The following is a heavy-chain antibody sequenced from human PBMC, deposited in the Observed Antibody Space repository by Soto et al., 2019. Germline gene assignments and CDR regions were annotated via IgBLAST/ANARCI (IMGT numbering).Heavy chain of an antibody. CDR3: TRHEALAVAGTEAFDI. J-gene: IGHJ3*02. CDR1: GFTFSGSA. Sequence: GGSLRLSCAASGFTFSGSAMHWVRQASGKGLEWVGRIRSKANSYATAYAASVKGRFTISRDDSKNTAYLQMNSLKTDDTAVYYCTRHEALAVAGTEAFDIWGQGTMVTVSS. D-gene: IGHD6-19*01. V-gene: IGHV3-73*01. CDR2: IRSKANSYAT.